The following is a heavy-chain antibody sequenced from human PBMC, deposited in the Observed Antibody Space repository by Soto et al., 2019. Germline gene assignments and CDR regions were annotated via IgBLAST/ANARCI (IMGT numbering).Heavy chain of an antibody. CDR1: GFTFRKYG. V-gene: IGHV3-33*01. D-gene: IGHD1-26*01. CDR3: AALTHANLLGGLDP. CDR2: IWLDGSNQ. Sequence: GGSLRLSCRASGFTFRKYGMHWVRQAPGKGLEWVAIIWLDGSNQYYADSVKGRFTISRDNSRNTVDLQMNSLRVEDTAVYYCAALTHANLLGGLDPWGQGTLVTVSS. J-gene: IGHJ5*02.